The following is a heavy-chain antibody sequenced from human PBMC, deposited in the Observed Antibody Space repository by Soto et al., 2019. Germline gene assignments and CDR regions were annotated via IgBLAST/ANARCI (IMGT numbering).Heavy chain of an antibody. J-gene: IGHJ6*02. D-gene: IGHD1-1*01. CDR1: GYTFTSYG. CDR3: ARGSTTGTLYYYYGMDV. V-gene: IGHV1-18*01. Sequence: QVQLVQSGAEVKKPGASVKVSCKASGYTFTSYGISWVRQAPGQGLEWMGWISAYNGNTDYAQKLQGRVTMTTDTSTSTAYMELRSLRSDDTAVYYCARGSTTGTLYYYYGMDVWGQGTTVTVSS. CDR2: ISAYNGNT.